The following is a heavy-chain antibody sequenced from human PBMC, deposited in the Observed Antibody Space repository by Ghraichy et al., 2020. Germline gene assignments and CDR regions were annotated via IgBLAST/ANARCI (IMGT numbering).Heavy chain of an antibody. CDR1: GYTFTSYA. V-gene: IGHV1-3*01. CDR2: INAGNGNT. D-gene: IGHD4-17*01. J-gene: IGHJ6*02. Sequence: ASVKVSCKASGYTFTSYAMHWVRQAPGQRLEWMGWINAGNGNTKYSQKFQGRVTITRDTSASTAYMELSSLRSEDTAVYYCARVQRRDDYGVPWVGGMDVWGQGTTVTVSS. CDR3: ARVQRRDDYGVPWVGGMDV.